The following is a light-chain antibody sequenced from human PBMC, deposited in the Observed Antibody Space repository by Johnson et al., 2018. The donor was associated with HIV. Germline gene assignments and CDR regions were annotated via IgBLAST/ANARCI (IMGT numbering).Light chain of an antibody. CDR3: GTWDSSLSVPG. CDR2: VNN. J-gene: IGLJ1*01. Sequence: QSVLTQPPSVSAAPGQKVTISCSGSSSNIGNNYVSWYQQLPGTAPTLLIYVNNKRPSGIPDRFSGSKSGTSATLGITGLQTGDEADYYCGTWDSSLSVPGFGSGTKVTVL. CDR1: SSNIGNNY. V-gene: IGLV1-51*02.